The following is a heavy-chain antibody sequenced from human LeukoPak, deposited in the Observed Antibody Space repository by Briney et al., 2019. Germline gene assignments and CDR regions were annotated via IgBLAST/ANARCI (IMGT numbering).Heavy chain of an antibody. J-gene: IGHJ5*02. V-gene: IGHV4-4*07. CDR1: GGSISSYY. D-gene: IGHD2/OR15-2a*01. Sequence: PSETLSLTCTVSGGSISSYYWSWIRQPAGKGLERIGRIYTSGSTNYNPSLKSRVTMSVDTSKNQFSLKLSSVTAADTAVYYCARDLQLSGRSWFDPWGQGTLVTVSS. CDR3: ARDLQLSGRSWFDP. CDR2: IYTSGST.